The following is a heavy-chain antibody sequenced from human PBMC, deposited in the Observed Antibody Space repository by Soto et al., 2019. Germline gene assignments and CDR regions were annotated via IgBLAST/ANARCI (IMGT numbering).Heavy chain of an antibody. CDR3: ARYDYGSGNDYNIDY. Sequence: SETLSLTCAVSGDSISSMNCWSWVRQPPGKGLEWIGEIHHSGSTNYNPSLKSRVTMSVEKSKNQFSLKLSSLPAADTAVYYCARYDYGSGNDYNIDYWGQGILVTVSS. D-gene: IGHD3-10*01. V-gene: IGHV4-4*02. CDR1: GDSISSMNC. CDR2: IHHSGST. J-gene: IGHJ4*02.